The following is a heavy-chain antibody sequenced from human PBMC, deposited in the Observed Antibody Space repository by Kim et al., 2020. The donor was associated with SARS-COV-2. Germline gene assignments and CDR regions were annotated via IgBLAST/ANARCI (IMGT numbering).Heavy chain of an antibody. CDR2: INGGGGSK. CDR3: ATGWRRFDS. D-gene: IGHD6-25*01. J-gene: IGHJ5*01. V-gene: IGHV3-48*03. Sequence: GGSLRLSCAASGFTFSTYEMNWVRQAPEKGREWISYINGGGGSKYYADSVKGRFTISRDNAKNSLYLQMNSLRGEDTAVYYCATGWRRFDSWGQGSLVTVSS. CDR1: GFTFSTYE.